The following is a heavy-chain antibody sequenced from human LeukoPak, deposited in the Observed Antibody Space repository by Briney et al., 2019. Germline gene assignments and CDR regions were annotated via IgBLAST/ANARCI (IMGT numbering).Heavy chain of an antibody. CDR1: GGSINSYY. J-gene: IGHJ4*02. CDR3: ARATPWLLPGY. Sequence: SETPSLTCTVSGGSINSYYWSWVRQPPGKGLEWIGHIYDTGNTNYNPSLESRVTISVDTSKNQFSLRLTSVTAADTAVYFCARATPWLLPGYWGQGTLVTDSS. CDR2: IYDTGNT. D-gene: IGHD3-22*01. V-gene: IGHV4-59*01.